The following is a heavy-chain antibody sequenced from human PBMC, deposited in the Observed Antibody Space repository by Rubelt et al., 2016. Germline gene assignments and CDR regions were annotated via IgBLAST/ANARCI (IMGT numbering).Heavy chain of an antibody. CDR3: AREIQGTNKKGWFDP. D-gene: IGHD1/OR15-1a*01. CDR2: IYYSGTT. CDR1: GGSFSSSNW. J-gene: IGHJ5*02. Sequence: QLQESGPGLVKPSGTLSLTCAVSGGSFSSSNWWSWVRQPPGTGLEWIGEIYYSGTTNYNPSLKSRVTISVDKSKNQFSLKLISVTAADTAVCYWAREIQGTNKKGWFDPWGQGTLGTVSS. V-gene: IGHV4-4*02.